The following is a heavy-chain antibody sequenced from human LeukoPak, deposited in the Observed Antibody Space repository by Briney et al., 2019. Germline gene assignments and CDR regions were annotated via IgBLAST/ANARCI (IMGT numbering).Heavy chain of an antibody. CDR1: GGFISSYY. D-gene: IGHD3-22*01. CDR2: IYYSGST. Sequence: SETLSLTCTVSGGFISSYYWSWIRQPPGKGLEWIGYIYYSGSTNYNPSLKSRVTISVDTSKNQFSLKLSSVTAADTAVYYCARDMADYYDSSGINWFDPWGQGTLVTVSS. J-gene: IGHJ5*02. V-gene: IGHV4-59*01. CDR3: ARDMADYYDSSGINWFDP.